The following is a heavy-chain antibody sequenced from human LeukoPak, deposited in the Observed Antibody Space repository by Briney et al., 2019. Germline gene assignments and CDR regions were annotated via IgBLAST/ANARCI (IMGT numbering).Heavy chain of an antibody. J-gene: IGHJ6*02. Sequence: ASVKVSCKASGYTFTGYYMHWVRQTPGQGLEWMAIMNPGGGSTTYAQKLQGRATMTRDTSADTSTTTVYMELNSLRSEDTAVYYCARRFFGYVGDYYYYYGMDVWGQGTTVTVSS. CDR2: MNPGGGST. D-gene: IGHD5-12*01. CDR3: ARRFFGYVGDYYYYYGMDV. V-gene: IGHV1-46*01. CDR1: GYTFTGYY.